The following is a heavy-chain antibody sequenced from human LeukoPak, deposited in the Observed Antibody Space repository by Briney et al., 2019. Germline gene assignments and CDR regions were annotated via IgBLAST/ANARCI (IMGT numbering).Heavy chain of an antibody. CDR2: ISGSGGST. J-gene: IGHJ4*02. Sequence: PGGSLRLSCAASGFTFSSYAMSWVRQAPGKGLEWVSAISGSGGSTFYADSVKGRFTIPRDNSKNTLYLQMHSLRAEDTAVYYCAKDALLLWFGELGPFDYWGQGTLVTVSS. CDR3: AKDALLLWFGELGPFDY. D-gene: IGHD3-10*01. V-gene: IGHV3-23*01. CDR1: GFTFSSYA.